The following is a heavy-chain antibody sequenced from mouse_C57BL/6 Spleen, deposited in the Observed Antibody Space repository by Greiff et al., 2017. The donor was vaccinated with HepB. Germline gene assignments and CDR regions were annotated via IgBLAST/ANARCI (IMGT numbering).Heavy chain of an antibody. Sequence: EVKLQQSGPELVKPGASVKISCKASGYTFTDYYMNWVKQSHGKSLEWIGDINPNNGVTSYNQKFKGKATLTVAKSASTAYMELRGLTSEDSAVYYCARAGPLDYWGQGTTLTVSS. CDR1: GYTFTDYY. V-gene: IGHV1-26*01. J-gene: IGHJ2*01. CDR2: INPNNGVT. CDR3: ARAGPLDY.